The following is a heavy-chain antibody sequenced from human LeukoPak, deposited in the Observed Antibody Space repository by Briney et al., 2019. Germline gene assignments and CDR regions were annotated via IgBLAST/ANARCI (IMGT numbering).Heavy chain of an antibody. CDR2: LYYSGST. CDR3: ARHLKALRTSVFDY. J-gene: IGHJ4*02. Sequence: PSETLSLTCTVSGGSISSSSYYCGWVRQPPGKGLEWIGSLYYSGSTYYNPSLNSRVTISVDTSKNQFSLTLSSVTAADTAVYYCARHLKALRTSVFDYWGQGTLVTVSS. V-gene: IGHV4-39*01. D-gene: IGHD3/OR15-3a*01. CDR1: GGSISSSSYY.